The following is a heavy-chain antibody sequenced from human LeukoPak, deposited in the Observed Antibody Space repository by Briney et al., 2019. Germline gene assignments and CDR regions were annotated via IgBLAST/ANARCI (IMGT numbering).Heavy chain of an antibody. Sequence: GGSLGLSCAASGFTFGDYAMNWVRRAPGKGLEWVSGIIASGRDTYYADSVKGRFTISRDTSKNTLYLQMNSLRAEDTAVYYCAKDRYYYGLGYYFDYWGQGALVTVSS. D-gene: IGHD3-10*01. CDR3: AKDRYYYGLGYYFDY. CDR2: IIASGRDT. J-gene: IGHJ4*02. CDR1: GFTFGDYA. V-gene: IGHV3-23*01.